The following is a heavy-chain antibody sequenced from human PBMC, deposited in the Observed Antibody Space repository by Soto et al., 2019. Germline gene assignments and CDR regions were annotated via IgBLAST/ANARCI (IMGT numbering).Heavy chain of an antibody. J-gene: IGHJ5*02. CDR1: GGSISSSSYY. D-gene: IGHD4-17*01. CDR3: ARVNSGYDFDYGDYARGHDYNWFDP. CDR2: IYYSGST. Sequence: SETLSLTCTVSGGSISSSSYYWGWIRQPPGKGLEWIGSIYYSGSTYYNPSLKSRVTISVDTSKNQFSLKLSSVTAADTAVYYCARVNSGYDFDYGDYARGHDYNWFDPWGQGTLVTVSS. V-gene: IGHV4-39*01.